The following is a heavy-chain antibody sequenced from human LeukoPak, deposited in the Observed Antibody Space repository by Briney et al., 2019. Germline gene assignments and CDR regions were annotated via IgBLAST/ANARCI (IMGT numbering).Heavy chain of an antibody. CDR3: ARSITMIVVVITTLFDY. CDR2: IKQDGSEK. V-gene: IGHV3-7*01. D-gene: IGHD3-22*01. J-gene: IGHJ4*02. CDR1: GFTFSSYW. Sequence: GGSLRLSCAASGFTFSSYWMSWVRQAPGKGLEWVANIKQDGSEKYYVESVKGRFTISRDNAKNSLYLQMNSLRAEDTAVYYCARSITMIVVVITTLFDYWGQGTLVTVSS.